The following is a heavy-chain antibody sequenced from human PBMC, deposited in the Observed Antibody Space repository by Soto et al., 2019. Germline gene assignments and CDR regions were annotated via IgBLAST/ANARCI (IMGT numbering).Heavy chain of an antibody. Sequence: PSETLSLTCTVSGGSISSGGYYWSWIRQHPGKDLEWIGYIYYSGSTYYNPSLKSRVTISVDTSKNQFSLKLSSVTAADTAVYYCARVRDSSGSTGWYFDYWGQGTLVTVSS. J-gene: IGHJ4*02. CDR1: GGSISSGGYY. CDR3: ARVRDSSGSTGWYFDY. V-gene: IGHV4-31*03. D-gene: IGHD3-22*01. CDR2: IYYSGST.